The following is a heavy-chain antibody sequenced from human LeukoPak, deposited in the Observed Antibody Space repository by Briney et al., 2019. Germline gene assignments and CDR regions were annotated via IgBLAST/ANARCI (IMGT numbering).Heavy chain of an antibody. V-gene: IGHV3-53*01. D-gene: IGHD4-17*01. Sequence: GGSLRLSCAASGFTVSSNYMSWFRQAPRKGLEWVSLISSVDSTNYAHSARGRFTIYRDNFKTTLSLPMNSLKVEDTAIYYCAKGGDYALDYWGQGTLVTVSS. CDR2: ISSVDST. J-gene: IGHJ4*02. CDR1: GFTVSSNY. CDR3: AKGGDYALDY.